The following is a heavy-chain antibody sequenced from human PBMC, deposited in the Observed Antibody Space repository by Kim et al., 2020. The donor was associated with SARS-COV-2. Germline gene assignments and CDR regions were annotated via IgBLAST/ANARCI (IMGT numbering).Heavy chain of an antibody. Sequence: GGSLRLSCAASGFTFSSYAMHWVRQAPGKGLEWVAVISYDGSNKYYADSVKGRFTISRDNSKNTLYLPMNSLRAEDTAVYYCARGWVGVYADYFDYWGQGTLVTVSS. CDR2: ISYDGSNK. D-gene: IGHD2-8*02. V-gene: IGHV3-30-3*01. CDR3: ARGWVGVYADYFDY. CDR1: GFTFSSYA. J-gene: IGHJ4*02.